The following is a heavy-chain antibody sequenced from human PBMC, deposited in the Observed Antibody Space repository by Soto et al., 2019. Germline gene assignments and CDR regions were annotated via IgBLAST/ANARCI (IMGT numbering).Heavy chain of an antibody. Sequence: QVQLVQSGAEVKKPGSSVKVSCKASGGTFSNYALSWVRQAPGQGLEWMGGFIPIFDTAKYVQKFQDRVTITADESTSTVHMELSSLRSEDTAVYYCARAAYCGSDCYLPLDSWGQGTLVTVSS. CDR1: GGTFSNYA. CDR3: ARAAYCGSDCYLPLDS. J-gene: IGHJ4*02. CDR2: FIPIFDTA. D-gene: IGHD2-21*02. V-gene: IGHV1-69*12.